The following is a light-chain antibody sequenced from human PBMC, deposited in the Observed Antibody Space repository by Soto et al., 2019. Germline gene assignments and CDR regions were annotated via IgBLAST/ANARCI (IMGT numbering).Light chain of an antibody. Sequence: SALTQPXXVSGXXXXXXTXSCTGXSSDVGSYNLVSWYQQHPGKAPKLMIYEGSKRPSGVSNRFSGSKSGNTASLTISGLQAEDEADYYCCSYAGSYVFGTGTKVTVL. V-gene: IGLV2-23*01. CDR1: SSDVGSYNL. CDR3: CSYAGSYV. J-gene: IGLJ1*01. CDR2: EGS.